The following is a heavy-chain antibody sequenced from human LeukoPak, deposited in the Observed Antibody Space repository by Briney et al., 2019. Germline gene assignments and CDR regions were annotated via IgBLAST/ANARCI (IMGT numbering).Heavy chain of an antibody. CDR1: GFTFSTYA. CDR2: ISNSGDST. V-gene: IGHV3-23*01. D-gene: IGHD1-14*01. J-gene: IGHJ4*02. Sequence: GGSLRLSCAASGFTFSTYAMSWVRQAPGEGLQWVSGISNSGDSTYYLDSVKGRFTISRDNSKNTLHLQMSSLRAEDTAPYYCVKDRCDRATCPEVWGQGTLVTVSS. CDR3: VKDRCDRATCPEV.